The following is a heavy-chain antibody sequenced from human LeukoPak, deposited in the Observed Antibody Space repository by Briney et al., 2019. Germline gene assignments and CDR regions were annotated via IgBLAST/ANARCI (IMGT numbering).Heavy chain of an antibody. CDR3: ARGSMIYGGNTDY. V-gene: IGHV1-8*01. J-gene: IGHJ4*02. CDR2: MNPNSGNT. D-gene: IGHD4-23*01. CDR1: GYTFTSYD. Sequence: ASVTVSFMASGYTFTSYDINWLRQATGQGLEWMGWMNPNSGNTGYAQKFQGRVTMTRRTSISTDYMELSSLRSEYTAVYYCARGSMIYGGNTDYWGQGSLVTVSA.